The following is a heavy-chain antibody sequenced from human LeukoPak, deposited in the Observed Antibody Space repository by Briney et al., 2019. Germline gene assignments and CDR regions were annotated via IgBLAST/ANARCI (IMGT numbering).Heavy chain of an antibody. CDR2: ISDSGAGT. Sequence: GGSLRLSCAASGFTFSNYGMSWVRQAPGKGLEWVSAISDSGAGTYYADSVKGRFTISRDNSKNTLYLQMNSLRAEDTAVYYCARQVSSGWYLRFDPWGQGTLVTVSS. CDR1: GFTFSNYG. D-gene: IGHD6-19*01. V-gene: IGHV3-23*01. CDR3: ARQVSSGWYLRFDP. J-gene: IGHJ5*02.